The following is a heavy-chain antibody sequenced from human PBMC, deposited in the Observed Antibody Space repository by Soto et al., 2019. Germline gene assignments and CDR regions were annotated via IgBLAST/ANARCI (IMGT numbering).Heavy chain of an antibody. D-gene: IGHD2-2*01. V-gene: IGHV1-58*01. Sequence: KASGFTFTSSAVQWVRQARGQRLEWIGWIVVGSGNTNYAQKFQERVTITRDMSTSTAYMELSSLRSEDTAVYYCAADLYCSSTSCTSDYYYYYGMDVWGQGTTVTVSS. CDR3: AADLYCSSTSCTSDYYYYYGMDV. CDR2: IVVGSGNT. J-gene: IGHJ6*02. CDR1: GFTFTSSA.